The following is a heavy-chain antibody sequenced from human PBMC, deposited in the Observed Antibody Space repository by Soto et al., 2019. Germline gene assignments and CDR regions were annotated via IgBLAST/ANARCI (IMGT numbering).Heavy chain of an antibody. CDR2: INPNSGGT. Sequence: ASVNVSCKASGYTFTGYYMHWVLQAPGQGLEWMGWINPNSGGTNYAQKFQGRVTMTRDTSISTAYMELSRLRSDDTAVYYCARGSSIANNYGMEVWGQGTTVSVSS. J-gene: IGHJ6*01. V-gene: IGHV1-2*02. CDR3: ARGSSIANNYGMEV. CDR1: GYTFTGYY. D-gene: IGHD6-6*01.